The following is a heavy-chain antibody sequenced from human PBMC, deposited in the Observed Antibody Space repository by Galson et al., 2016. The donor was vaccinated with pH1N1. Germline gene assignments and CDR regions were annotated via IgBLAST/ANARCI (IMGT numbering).Heavy chain of an antibody. Sequence: SLRLSCAASGFSFRSYWMAWVRQVPGKGLEWVANINQEGGEKHYVDSVKGRFTISRDNAKNSVYMQMNSLRAEDTAVYHCAREVGGMGAYWGQGTLVTVSS. CDR3: AREVGGMGAY. V-gene: IGHV3-7*01. J-gene: IGHJ4*02. CDR1: GFSFRSYW. CDR2: INQEGGEK. D-gene: IGHD3-16*01.